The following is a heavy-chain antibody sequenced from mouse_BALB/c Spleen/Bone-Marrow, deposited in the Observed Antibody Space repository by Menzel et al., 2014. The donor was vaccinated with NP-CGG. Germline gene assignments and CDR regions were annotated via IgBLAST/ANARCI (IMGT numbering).Heavy chain of an antibody. D-gene: IGHD2-4*01. CDR2: ISCGGSYT. CDR1: GFTFSNYG. J-gene: IGHJ3*01. CDR3: ARHAYYDQTEVSCIY. Sequence: EVKLMESGGGVVKSGGSPKLSCAASGFTFSNYGMSWVRQTPEKRLEWVATISCGGSYTFYSDSVNGRFTISRDNAKNNHYQKLSRQSSEDTAEYYCARHAYYDQTEVSCIYWGQGTLVTGSA. V-gene: IGHV5-9-2*01.